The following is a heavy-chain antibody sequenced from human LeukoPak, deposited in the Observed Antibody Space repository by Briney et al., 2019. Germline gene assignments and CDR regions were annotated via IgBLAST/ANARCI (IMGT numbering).Heavy chain of an antibody. D-gene: IGHD1-26*01. V-gene: IGHV4-34*01. CDR1: GGSFSGYY. J-gene: IGHJ4*02. Sequence: SETLSLTCAVYGGSFSGYYWSWIRQPPGKGLEWIGEINHSGSTNYNPSLKSRVTISVDTSKNQFSLKLSSVTAADTAVYYCAREDGGSYYKFFDYWGQGTLVTVSS. CDR3: AREDGGSYYKFFDY. CDR2: INHSGST.